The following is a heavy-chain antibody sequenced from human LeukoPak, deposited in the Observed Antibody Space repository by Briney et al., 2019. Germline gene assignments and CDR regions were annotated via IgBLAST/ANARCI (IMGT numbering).Heavy chain of an antibody. CDR1: GFTFSSYW. Sequence: GGSLRLSCAASGFTFSSYWINWVRQAPGKGRVWVSRINSDGSSTSYADSVKGRFTISRDNAKNTLYLQMSSLRAEDTAVYYCARDRVIYADYLYYFDYWGQGTLVTVSS. D-gene: IGHD4-17*01. J-gene: IGHJ4*02. V-gene: IGHV3-74*01. CDR3: ARDRVIYADYLYYFDY. CDR2: INSDGSST.